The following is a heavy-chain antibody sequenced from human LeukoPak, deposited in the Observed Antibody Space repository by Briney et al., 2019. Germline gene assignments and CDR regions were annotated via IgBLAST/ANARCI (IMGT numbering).Heavy chain of an antibody. CDR2: ISHSGTT. CDR1: GGSIDTTNY. CDR3: TKENRPFCPFAY. V-gene: IGHV4-4*02. J-gene: IGHJ4*02. D-gene: IGHD2/OR15-2a*01. Sequence: SETLSLTCGVSGGSIDTTNYWSWVRQAPGKGLEWIGEISHSGTTNYNPSLRSRVTMFLDRANNQFSLGLTSVTAADSAVYYCTKENRPFCPFAYWGQGVLVTVSS.